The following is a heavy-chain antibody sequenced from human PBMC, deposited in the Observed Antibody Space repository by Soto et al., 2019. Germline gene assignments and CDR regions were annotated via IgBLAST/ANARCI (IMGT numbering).Heavy chain of an antibody. CDR2: IYYSGST. CDR3: ARGSYYYYYYGMDV. V-gene: IGHV4-59*01. CDR1: GGSISSYY. Sequence: PSETLSLTCTVSGGSISSYYWSWIRQPPGKGLEWIGYIYYSGSTNYNPSLKSRVTISVDTSKNQFSLKLSSVTAADTAVYYCARGSYYYYYYGMDVWGQGTTVTVSS. J-gene: IGHJ6*02.